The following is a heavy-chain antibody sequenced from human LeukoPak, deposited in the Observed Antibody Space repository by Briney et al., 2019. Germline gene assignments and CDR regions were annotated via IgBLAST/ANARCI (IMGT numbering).Heavy chain of an antibody. CDR2: INQDGSEK. CDR3: ARDWKAGYNDYYMDA. Sequence: GGSLRLSCVVSGFTFSSYWMTWVRQAPGKGLEWVANINQDGSEKNYVDSVKGRFTISRDFAKNSLYLQMNSLRAEDTAVYYCARDWKAGYNDYYMDAWGKGTTVTVSS. CDR1: GFTFSSYW. D-gene: IGHD6-19*01. V-gene: IGHV3-7*01. J-gene: IGHJ6*03.